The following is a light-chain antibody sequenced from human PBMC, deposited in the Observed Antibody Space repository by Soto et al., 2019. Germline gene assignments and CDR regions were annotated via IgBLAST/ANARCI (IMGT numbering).Light chain of an antibody. CDR1: QSVRSSY. Sequence: EIVLTQSPAPLSLSPGERATLSCGASQSVRSSYVAWFQQKPGLAPRLLIYDASSRATGIPDRFRGSGSGTDFTLTISGLEPEDFAVYYCQQYGSSPFTFGPGTKVDIK. CDR2: DAS. V-gene: IGKV3D-20*01. CDR3: QQYGSSPFT. J-gene: IGKJ3*01.